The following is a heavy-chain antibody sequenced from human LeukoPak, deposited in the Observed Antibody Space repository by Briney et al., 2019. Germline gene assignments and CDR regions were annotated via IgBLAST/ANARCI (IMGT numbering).Heavy chain of an antibody. CDR3: ARVFTGRYSYRSDY. D-gene: IGHD5-18*01. V-gene: IGHV3-30*04. Sequence: GRSLRLSCAASGFTFSSYAMHWVRQAPGKGLEWVAVISYDGSNKYYADSVKGRFTISRDNSKNTLYLQMNSLRAEDTAVYYCARVFTGRYSYRSDYWGQGTLVTVSS. J-gene: IGHJ4*02. CDR1: GFTFSSYA. CDR2: ISYDGSNK.